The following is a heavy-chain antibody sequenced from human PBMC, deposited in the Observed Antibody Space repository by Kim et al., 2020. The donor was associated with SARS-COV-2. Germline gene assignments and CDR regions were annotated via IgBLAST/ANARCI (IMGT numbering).Heavy chain of an antibody. V-gene: IGHV4-4*07. J-gene: IGHJ4*02. D-gene: IGHD6-6*01. CDR3: ARDSFQSSFDY. CDR1: GGSINNYY. CDR2: IYTCGST. Sequence: SETLSLTCTVSGGSINNYYWTWIRQPAGKGPEWIGRIYTCGSTSYNPSLKSRVPMSIDTSKNQFSLNLSSVTAADTATYYCARDSFQSSFDYWGQGTLVAVSS.